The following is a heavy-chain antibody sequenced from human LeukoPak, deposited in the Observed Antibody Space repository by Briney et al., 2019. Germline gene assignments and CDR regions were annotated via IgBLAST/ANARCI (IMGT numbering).Heavy chain of an antibody. J-gene: IGHJ4*02. Sequence: SETLTLTCTVSGGSISSGGYYWSWIRQDPGKGLEWIGYIYYSGSTYYNPSLKSRVTTSVDTSKNQFSLKLSSVTAADTAVYYCARGVVSGWYIYFDYWGQGTLVTVSS. CDR2: IYYSGST. CDR1: GGSISSGGYY. V-gene: IGHV4-31*03. CDR3: ARGVVSGWYIYFDY. D-gene: IGHD6-19*01.